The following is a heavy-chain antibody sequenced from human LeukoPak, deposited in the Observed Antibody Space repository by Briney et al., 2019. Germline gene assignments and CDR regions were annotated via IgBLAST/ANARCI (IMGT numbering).Heavy chain of an antibody. CDR2: IYYRGST. CDR3: ARGGDYGDLRYFDY. J-gene: IGHJ4*02. V-gene: IGHV4-59*02. CDR1: GGSVSSYY. Sequence: SETLSLTCSVSGGSVSSYYWSWIRQPPGKGLEWIGYIYYRGSTNYNPSLKSRVTFSVDTSKNQFSLKLNSVTAADTAVYYCARGGDYGDLRYFDYWGQGTLVTVSS. D-gene: IGHD4-17*01.